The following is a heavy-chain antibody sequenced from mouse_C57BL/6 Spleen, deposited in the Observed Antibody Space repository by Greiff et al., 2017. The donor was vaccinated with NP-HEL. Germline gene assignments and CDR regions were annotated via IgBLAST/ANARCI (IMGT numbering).Heavy chain of an antibody. Sequence: VQLKESGPGLVKPSQSLSLTCSVTGYSITSGYYWNWIRQFPGNKLEWMGYISYDGSNNYNPSLKNRISITRDTSKNQFFLKLNSVTTEDTATYYCARFYDYDEGFAYWGQGTLVTVSA. CDR2: ISYDGSN. CDR3: ARFYDYDEGFAY. J-gene: IGHJ3*01. CDR1: GYSITSGYY. V-gene: IGHV3-6*01. D-gene: IGHD2-4*01.